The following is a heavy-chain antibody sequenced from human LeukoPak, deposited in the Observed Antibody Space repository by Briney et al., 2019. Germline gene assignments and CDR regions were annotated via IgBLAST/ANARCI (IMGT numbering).Heavy chain of an antibody. D-gene: IGHD3-22*01. CDR1: GGSFSGYY. J-gene: IGHJ4*02. Sequence: SETLSLTCAVYGGSFSGYYWSWIRQPPGKGLEWIGEINHSGNINYNPSLKSRVTISIDTSKNQFSLNLSSVTAADTAVYYCAILYSSSGYYYFDYWAQGTLVTVSS. CDR2: INHSGNI. CDR3: AILYSSSGYYYFDY. V-gene: IGHV4-34*01.